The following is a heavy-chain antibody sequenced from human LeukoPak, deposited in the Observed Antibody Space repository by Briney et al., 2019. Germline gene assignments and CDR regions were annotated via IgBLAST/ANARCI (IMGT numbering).Heavy chain of an antibody. V-gene: IGHV3-30-3*01. CDR1: GFTFSSYA. CDR3: ARDGGVVRGVINPYFDY. CDR2: ISYDGSNK. D-gene: IGHD3-10*01. Sequence: GRSLRLSCAASGFTFSSYAMHWVRQAPGKGLEWVAVISYDGSNKYYADSVKGRFTISRDNSKNTLYLQMNSLRAEDTAVYYCARDGGVVRGVINPYFDYWGQGTLVTVSS. J-gene: IGHJ4*02.